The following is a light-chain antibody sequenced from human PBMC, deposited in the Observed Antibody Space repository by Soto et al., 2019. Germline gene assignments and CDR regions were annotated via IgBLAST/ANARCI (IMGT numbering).Light chain of an antibody. Sequence: EIVMTQSPASLSVSPGDGATVSCRASQTVASNLAWYQQKPGHGPRLLIHGASTRAAGVPARFSGSGSGTDFTLTISSLQSEDFAVYYCQQYHNWPPQYTFGQGTKLQIK. CDR1: QTVASN. CDR3: QQYHNWPPQYT. V-gene: IGKV3-15*01. CDR2: GAS. J-gene: IGKJ2*01.